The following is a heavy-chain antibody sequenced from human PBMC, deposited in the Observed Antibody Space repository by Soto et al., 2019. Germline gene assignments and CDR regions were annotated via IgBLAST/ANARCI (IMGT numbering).Heavy chain of an antibody. V-gene: IGHV4-59*01. J-gene: IGHJ6*02. Sequence: SETLSLTCTVSGGSISGYYWSWIRQTPGRGLEWIGYIFYRGNTLYNPSLQSRVTISVDTSQNRFALRLSSVTAADSAVYYCTRHAIIPKLQYGMDVWGQGASVTVSS. D-gene: IGHD2-15*01. CDR2: IFYRGNT. CDR1: GGSISGYY. CDR3: TRHAIIPKLQYGMDV.